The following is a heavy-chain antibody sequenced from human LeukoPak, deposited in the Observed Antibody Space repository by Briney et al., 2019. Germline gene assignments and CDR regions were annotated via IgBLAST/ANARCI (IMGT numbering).Heavy chain of an antibody. V-gene: IGHV1-2*02. J-gene: IGHJ4*02. D-gene: IGHD6-19*01. Sequence: ASVKVSCKASGYTFTGYYMHWVRQAPGQGLEWMGWINPNSGGTNYAQKFQGRVTMTRDTSISTAYMELSRLRSDDTAVYYCARDPRSVAGRSDYWDQGTLVTVSS. CDR2: INPNSGGT. CDR3: ARDPRSVAGRSDY. CDR1: GYTFTGYY.